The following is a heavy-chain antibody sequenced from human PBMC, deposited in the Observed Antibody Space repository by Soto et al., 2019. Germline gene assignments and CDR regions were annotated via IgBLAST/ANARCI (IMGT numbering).Heavy chain of an antibody. J-gene: IGHJ6*02. CDR1: GGTFSSYA. V-gene: IGHV1-69*13. Sequence: ASVKVSCKASGGTFSSYAISWVRQAPGQGLEWMGGIIPIFGTANYAQKFQGRVTITADESTSTAYMELSSLRSEDTAVYYCARDSLTYYYGSGSSNMDVWGQGTTVTVS. CDR3: ARDSLTYYYGSGSSNMDV. D-gene: IGHD3-10*01. CDR2: IIPIFGTA.